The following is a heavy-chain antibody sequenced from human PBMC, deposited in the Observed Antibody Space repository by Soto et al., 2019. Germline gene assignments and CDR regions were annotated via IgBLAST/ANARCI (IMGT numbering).Heavy chain of an antibody. CDR3: TKNYYFDS. Sequence: EVQLLESGGGLVQPGGSLRLSCAASGFTFSNYAMSWVRQAPGKALEWVSSINIVGGATNYADSVRGRFTMSRDDSRNTVFLQMYSLRAEDTAVYYCTKNYYFDSWGQGTLVTVSS. V-gene: IGHV3-23*01. J-gene: IGHJ4*02. CDR2: INIVGGAT. CDR1: GFTFSNYA.